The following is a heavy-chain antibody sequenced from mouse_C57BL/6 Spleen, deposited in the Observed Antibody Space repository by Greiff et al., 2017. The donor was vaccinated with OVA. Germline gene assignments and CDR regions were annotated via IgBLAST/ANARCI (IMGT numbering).Heavy chain of an antibody. V-gene: IGHV5-16*01. CDR1: GFTFSDYY. CDR3: ARVVARGWYFDV. CDR2: INYDGSST. Sequence: EVKLVESEGGLVQPGSSMKLSCTASGFTFSDYYMAWVRQVPEKGLEWVANINYDGSSTYYLDSLKSRFIISRDNAKNILYLQMSSLKSEDTATYYCARVVARGWYFDVGGTGTTVTVSS. D-gene: IGHD1-1*01. J-gene: IGHJ1*03.